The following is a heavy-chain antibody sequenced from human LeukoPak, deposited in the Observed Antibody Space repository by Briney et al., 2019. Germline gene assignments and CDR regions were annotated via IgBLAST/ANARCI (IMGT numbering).Heavy chain of an antibody. D-gene: IGHD6-19*01. Sequence: GGSLRLSCAASGFTFSNYGMTWVRQAPGKGLEWVSSIGGSSRYIYYADSVKGRFTISRDNAKNSLYLQMNSLRADDTAVYYCAKKFGSSAWYVGFDSWGQGTLVTVSS. V-gene: IGHV3-21*01. CDR2: IGGSSRYI. CDR3: AKKFGSSAWYVGFDS. J-gene: IGHJ4*02. CDR1: GFTFSNYG.